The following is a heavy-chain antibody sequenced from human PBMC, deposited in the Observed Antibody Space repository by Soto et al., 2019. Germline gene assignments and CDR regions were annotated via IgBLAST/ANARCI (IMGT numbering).Heavy chain of an antibody. Sequence: QVQLVQSGAEVKKPGASVKVSCKASGYTFTGYYMHWVRQAPGQGLEWMGWINPNSGGTNYAQKLQGRGIMTRDTSISTAYMELSRLRSYDTAVYYCAGGWTVVVITTGWFVPWGQGTLVTVSS. D-gene: IGHD3-22*01. V-gene: IGHV1-2*02. CDR2: INPNSGGT. J-gene: IGHJ5*02. CDR1: GYTFTGYY. CDR3: AGGWTVVVITTGWFVP.